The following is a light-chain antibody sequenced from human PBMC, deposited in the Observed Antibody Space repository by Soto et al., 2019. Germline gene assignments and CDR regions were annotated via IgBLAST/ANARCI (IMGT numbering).Light chain of an antibody. CDR1: QSVLYSSNNKNY. J-gene: IGKJ2*01. CDR2: WAS. CDR3: QQYYSTPVT. V-gene: IGKV4-1*01. Sequence: DIVMTQSPDSLAVSLGERATINCKSSQSVLYSSNNKNYLAWYQQKPGQPPKPLIYWASSRESGVPDRFSGSGSGTDFTLTISSLQAEDVAVYYCQQYYSTPVTFGQGTKLEI.